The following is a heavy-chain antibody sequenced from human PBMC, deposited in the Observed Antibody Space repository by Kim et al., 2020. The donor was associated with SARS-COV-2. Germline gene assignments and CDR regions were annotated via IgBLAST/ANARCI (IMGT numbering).Heavy chain of an antibody. J-gene: IGHJ3*02. CDR3: SRKLATGAFDI. CDR2: RM. V-gene: IGHV3-9*01. Sequence: RMGHADSVRGRFTISRDDDKSTLYLQMNSLRPEDSALYYCSRKLATGAFDIWGRGTLLSVS. D-gene: IGHD3-3*02.